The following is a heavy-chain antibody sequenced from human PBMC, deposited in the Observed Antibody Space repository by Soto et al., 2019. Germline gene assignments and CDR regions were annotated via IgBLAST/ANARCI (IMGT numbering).Heavy chain of an antibody. CDR1: GGSISSGGYY. CDR3: ARAYRDTVLYYYYMDV. D-gene: IGHD3-16*02. V-gene: IGHV4-31*03. J-gene: IGHJ6*03. CDR2: IYYSGST. Sequence: QVQLQESGPGLVNPSQTLSLTCTVSGGSISSGGYYWSWIRQHPGKGLEWIGYIYYSGSTYYNPSLKSRVTISVDTSKNQFSLKLSSVTAADTAVYYCARAYRDTVLYYYYMDVWGKGTTVTVSS.